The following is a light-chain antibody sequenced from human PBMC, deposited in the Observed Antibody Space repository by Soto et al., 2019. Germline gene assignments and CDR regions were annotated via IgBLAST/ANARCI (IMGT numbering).Light chain of an antibody. J-gene: IGKJ5*01. CDR1: QSVGGN. V-gene: IGKV3-15*01. CDR3: QQYDRLIT. Sequence: IVLTQSPATLSVSPGARATLSCRASQSVGGNLAWYLQKPGQAPRLLIHGTSTRATGIPARFSGSGSGTEFTLTISSLLPEEFGIYYCQQYDRLITFGQGTRREIK. CDR2: GTS.